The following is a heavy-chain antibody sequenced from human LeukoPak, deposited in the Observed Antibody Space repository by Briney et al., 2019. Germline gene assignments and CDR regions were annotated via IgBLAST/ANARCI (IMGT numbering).Heavy chain of an antibody. CDR3: ARDVEKRLVLGRFDP. J-gene: IGHJ5*02. D-gene: IGHD6-25*01. CDR2: ISSSGRSI. Sequence: SGGYLRLSCAASGFTFSDHYMSWIGHAPGHELEWISYISSSGRSIYYADSVKGMFTISRDTAKNSVYLQMNSLRDEDTAVYYGARDVEKRLVLGRFDPWGQGSLVTVSS. V-gene: IGHV3-11*01. CDR1: GFTFSDHY.